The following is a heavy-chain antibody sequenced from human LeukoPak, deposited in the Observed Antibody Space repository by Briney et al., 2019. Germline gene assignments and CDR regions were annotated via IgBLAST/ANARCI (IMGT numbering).Heavy chain of an antibody. J-gene: IGHJ6*02. CDR2: GDYSGGT. D-gene: IGHD5-24*01. V-gene: IGHV4-39*07. CDR3: ARARLRWSHYGMDV. Sequence: SETLSLTCTVSGDSFSSVKDYWAWIRQPPGKGLEWIASGDYSGGTYYNPSLESRVTISADMSKNQFSLKLSSVTAADTAIYYCARARLRWSHYGMDVWGQGTTVTVSS. CDR1: GDSFSSVKDY.